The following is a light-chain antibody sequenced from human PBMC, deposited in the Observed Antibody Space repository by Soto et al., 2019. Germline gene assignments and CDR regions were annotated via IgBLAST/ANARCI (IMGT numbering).Light chain of an antibody. J-gene: IGKJ1*01. CDR1: QSVSNTY. V-gene: IGKV3-20*01. CDR2: VTS. CDR3: QQYGGSLRT. Sequence: EIVLTQSPGTLSLSPGERATLSCRASQSVSNTYLAWYQQKPGQAPRLLIYVTSTRATGIPDRFSGSGSGTDFTLTISRLEPEDFAVYYCQQYGGSLRTFGQGTKVEIK.